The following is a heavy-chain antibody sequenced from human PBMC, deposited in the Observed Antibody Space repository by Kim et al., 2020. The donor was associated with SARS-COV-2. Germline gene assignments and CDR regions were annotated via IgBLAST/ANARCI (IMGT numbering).Heavy chain of an antibody. J-gene: IGHJ6*02. CDR1: GYSFTSYW. CDR3: ARRYGELVFDYYGMDV. CDR2: IDPSDSYT. Sequence: GESLKISCKGSGYSFTSYWISWVRQMPGKGLEWMGRIDPSDSYTNYSPSFQGHVTISADKSISTAYLQWSSLKASDTAMYYCARRYGELVFDYYGMDVWGQGTTVTVSS. D-gene: IGHD1-7*01. V-gene: IGHV5-10-1*01.